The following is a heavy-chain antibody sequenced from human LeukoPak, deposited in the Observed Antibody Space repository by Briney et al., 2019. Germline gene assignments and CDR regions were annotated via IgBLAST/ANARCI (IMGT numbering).Heavy chain of an antibody. Sequence: PGGSLRLSCSASGFTLSSYAMHWVRQAPGKGLEYVSAISSNGGSTYYADSVKGRFTISRDNSKNTLYLQMSSLRAEDTAVYYCVKNGIYSSGWYGGYFDYWGRGTLVTVSS. J-gene: IGHJ4*02. D-gene: IGHD6-19*01. CDR2: ISSNGGST. V-gene: IGHV3-64D*09. CDR1: GFTLSSYA. CDR3: VKNGIYSSGWYGGYFDY.